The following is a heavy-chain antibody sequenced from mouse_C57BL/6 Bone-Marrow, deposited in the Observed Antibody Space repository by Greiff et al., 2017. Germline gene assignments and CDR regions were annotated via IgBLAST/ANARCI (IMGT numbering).Heavy chain of an antibody. Sequence: QVQLKESGPGLVQPSQSLSITCTVSGFSLTSYGVHWVRQSPGKGLEWLGLIWSGGSTDYNAAFISRLGISKDNSKGKVFFKMISLQADDTAMYYCARNYDGCPGLAYWGQGTPGTVSA. CDR2: IWSGGST. CDR1: GFSLTSYG. V-gene: IGHV2-2*01. J-gene: IGHJ3*01. CDR3: ARNYDGCPGLAY. D-gene: IGHD2-3*01.